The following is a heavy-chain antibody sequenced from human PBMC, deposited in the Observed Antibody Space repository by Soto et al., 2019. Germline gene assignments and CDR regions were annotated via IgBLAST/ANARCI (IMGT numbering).Heavy chain of an antibody. CDR1: GYSFTSYW. V-gene: IGHV5-51*01. D-gene: IGHD6-6*01. J-gene: IGHJ6*02. CDR2: IYPGDSDT. CDR3: ARQVRSSAAGMDV. Sequence: LGESLKISCKGSGYSFTSYWIGWVRQMPGKGLEWMGIIYPGDSDTRYSPSFQGQVTISADKSISTAYLQWSSLKASDTAMYYCARQVRSSAAGMDVWGQGTTVTVSS.